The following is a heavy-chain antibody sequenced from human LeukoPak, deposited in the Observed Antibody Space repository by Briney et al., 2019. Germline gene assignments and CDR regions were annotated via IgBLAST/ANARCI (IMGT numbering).Heavy chain of an antibody. CDR3: ATRVISRRFLPYFDY. CDR1: GDSISTGGYY. CDR2: IYYSGST. J-gene: IGHJ4*02. V-gene: IGHV4-31*03. D-gene: IGHD3-10*01. Sequence: SQTLSLTCTVSGDSISTGGYYWAWIRQHRERGLEWIGYIYYSGSTHYNPSLQSRVTISVDTSKNQFSLKLSSVTAADTAVYYCATRVISRRFLPYFDYWGQGTLVTVSS.